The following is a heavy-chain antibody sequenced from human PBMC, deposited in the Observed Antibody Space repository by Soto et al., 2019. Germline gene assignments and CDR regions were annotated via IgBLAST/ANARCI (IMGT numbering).Heavy chain of an antibody. CDR2: IYYSGST. J-gene: IGHJ5*02. CDR1: GGSVSSDSYH. Sequence: QVQLQESGPGLVKPSETLSLSCTVSGGSVSSDSYHWCWIRQPPGKGLEWIGYIYYSGSTNYTPSLKSRVTISLDTSKNQFSLKLSSVTAADTAVYYCATRVGATPPRTWGQGTLVIVSS. V-gene: IGHV4-61*01. D-gene: IGHD1-26*01. CDR3: ATRVGATPPRT.